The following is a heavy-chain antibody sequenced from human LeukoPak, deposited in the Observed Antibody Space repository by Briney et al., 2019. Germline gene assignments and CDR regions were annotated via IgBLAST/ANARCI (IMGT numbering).Heavy chain of an antibody. D-gene: IGHD3-22*01. CDR1: GDTFTCYY. V-gene: IGHV1-2*02. CDR3: ASLHAPPEYYYDSSGYQLDY. Sequence: ASVKVSCKASGDTFTCYYMHWVRQAPGQGLEWMGWINPNSGGTNYAQKFQGRVTMTRDTSISTAYMELSRLRSDDTAVYYCASLHAPPEYYYDSSGYQLDYWGQGTLVTVSS. CDR2: INPNSGGT. J-gene: IGHJ4*02.